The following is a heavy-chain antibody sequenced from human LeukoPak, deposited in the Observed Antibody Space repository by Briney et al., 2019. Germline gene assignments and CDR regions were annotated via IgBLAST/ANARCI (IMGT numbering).Heavy chain of an antibody. J-gene: IGHJ6*03. V-gene: IGHV1-69*05. CDR1: GGTFSSYA. D-gene: IGHD2-15*01. CDR3: AALYCSGGSCYSRSSSYYYYMDV. Sequence: SVKVSCKASGGTFSSYAISWVRQAPGQGLEWMGRIIPIFGTANYAQKFQGRVTITTDESTSTAYMELSSLRSEDTAVYYCAALYCSGGSCYSRSSSYYYYMDVWGKGTTVTVSS. CDR2: IIPIFGTA.